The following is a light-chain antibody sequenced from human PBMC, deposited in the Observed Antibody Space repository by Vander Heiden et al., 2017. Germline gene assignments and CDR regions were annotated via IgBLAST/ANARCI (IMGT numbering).Light chain of an antibody. J-gene: IGKJ1*01. CDR1: ERVFDY. V-gene: IGKV3-11*01. CDR2: DAS. Sequence: EIVLTQSPATLFLAPGERATLSCRASERVFDYLAWYQHKPGQPPRLLIYDASNRATGIPARFSGSGSGTHFTLTISSLESEDFGIYYCQQRTSWPRTFGQGTKVEI. CDR3: QQRTSWPRT.